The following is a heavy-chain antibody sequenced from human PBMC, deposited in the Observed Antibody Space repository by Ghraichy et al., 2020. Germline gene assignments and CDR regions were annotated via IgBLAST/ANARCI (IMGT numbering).Heavy chain of an antibody. V-gene: IGHV3-13*01. J-gene: IGHJ3*02. CDR2: IGTAGDT. CDR3: ARAVGTDAFDI. CDR1: GFTFSSYD. Sequence: LSLTCAASGFTFSSYDMHWVRQATGKGLEWVSAIGTAGDTYYPGSVKGRFTISKENAKNSLYLQMNSLRAGDTAVYYCARAVGTDAFDIWGQGTMVTVSS. D-gene: IGHD4-23*01.